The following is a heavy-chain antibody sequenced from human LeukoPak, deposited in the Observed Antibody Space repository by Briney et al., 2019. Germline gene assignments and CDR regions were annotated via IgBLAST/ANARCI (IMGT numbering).Heavy chain of an antibody. J-gene: IGHJ4*02. Sequence: GGSLRLSCAASGFTVSSNYMSWVRQAPGKGLEWVSVIYSGGSTYYADSVKGRFTISRDNSKNTLYLQMNSLRAEDTAVYYCARDVAKDIAAAWYFDYWGQGTLVTVSS. CDR1: GFTVSSNY. D-gene: IGHD6-13*01. V-gene: IGHV3-66*01. CDR3: ARDVAKDIAAAWYFDY. CDR2: IYSGGST.